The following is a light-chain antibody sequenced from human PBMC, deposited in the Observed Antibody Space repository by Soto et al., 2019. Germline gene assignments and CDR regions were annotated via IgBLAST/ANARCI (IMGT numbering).Light chain of an antibody. V-gene: IGKV1-13*02. CDR2: DAS. J-gene: IGKJ4*01. CDR1: QGIGSA. Sequence: AIQLTQSPSSLSASVGDRVSITFRSSQGIGSALAWYQLKPGAAPALLIYDASTLESGVPSRFSGSSSAADFTLTISSLQHEDFATYYCQNFRSSAISFGGGTNVDIK. CDR3: QNFRSSAIS.